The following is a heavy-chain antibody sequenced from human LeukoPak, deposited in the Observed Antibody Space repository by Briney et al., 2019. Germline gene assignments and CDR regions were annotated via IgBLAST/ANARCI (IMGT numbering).Heavy chain of an antibody. J-gene: IGHJ6*02. Sequence: KPGGSLRLSCAASGFTFSSYSMNWVRQAPGRGLEWVSSISSSSSYIYYADSVKGRFTISRDNAKNSLCLQINSLRAEDTAVYYCGRVRCSGGSCYPYYFYGMDVWGQGTTVTVSS. V-gene: IGHV3-21*01. CDR2: ISSSSSYI. CDR3: GRVRCSGGSCYPYYFYGMDV. CDR1: GFTFSSYS. D-gene: IGHD2-15*01.